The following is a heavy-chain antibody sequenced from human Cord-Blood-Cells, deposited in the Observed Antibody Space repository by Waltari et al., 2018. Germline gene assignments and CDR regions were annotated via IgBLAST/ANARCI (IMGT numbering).Heavy chain of an antibody. V-gene: IGHV4-38-2*01. D-gene: IGHD3-10*01. CDR2: IYHSGST. CDR1: GYSISSGYY. CDR3: ARVGYYGSGSYSSPFDY. J-gene: IGHJ4*02. Sequence: QVQLQESGPGLVKPPETLSLTCAVSGYSISSGYYWGWIRQPPGKGLEWIGSIYHSGSTYYNPSLKSRVTISVDTSKNQFSLKLSSVTAADTAVYYCARVGYYGSGSYSSPFDYWGQGTLVTVSS.